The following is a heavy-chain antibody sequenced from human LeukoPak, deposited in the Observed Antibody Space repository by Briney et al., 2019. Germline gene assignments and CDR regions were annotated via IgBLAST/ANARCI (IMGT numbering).Heavy chain of an antibody. V-gene: IGHV4-4*07. CDR1: GASITSFH. J-gene: IGHJ4*02. CDR3: ARKDGDY. D-gene: IGHD6-6*01. CDR2: IYSSGST. Sequence: PSETLSLTCAVSGASITSFHWTWLRQPAGRGLEWIGLIYSSGSTLYNPSLQSRVAMSVDMTKNQLSLKLSSVAAADAATYYCARKDGDYWGQGTQVTVSS.